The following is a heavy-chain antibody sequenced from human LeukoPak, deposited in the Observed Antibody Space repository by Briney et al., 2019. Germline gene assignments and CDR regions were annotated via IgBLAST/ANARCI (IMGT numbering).Heavy chain of an antibody. CDR3: AKDTYDILTYDY. V-gene: IGHV3-23*01. D-gene: IGHD3-9*01. Sequence: GGSLRLSCAASGFTFSSYAMSWVRQAPGKGLEWVSAISGSGGSTYYADSVKGRFIISRDNSKNTLYLQMNSLRAEDTAVYYCAKDTYDILTYDYWGQGTLVTVSS. CDR2: ISGSGGST. J-gene: IGHJ4*02. CDR1: GFTFSSYA.